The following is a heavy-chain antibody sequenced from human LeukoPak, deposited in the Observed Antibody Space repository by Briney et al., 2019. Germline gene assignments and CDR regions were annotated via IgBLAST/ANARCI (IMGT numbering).Heavy chain of an antibody. CDR2: IGT. Sequence: EGSLRLSCAASGFTFSDYAMTWVRQTPGQDLEWVSTIGTYYADSVRGRFTISRDDSKDTLYLQMNNLRAEDSAVYYCVKGLHLFDVWGQGTTVTVSS. V-gene: IGHV3-23*01. CDR1: GFTFSDYA. J-gene: IGHJ6*02. CDR3: VKGLHLFDV. D-gene: IGHD2-15*01.